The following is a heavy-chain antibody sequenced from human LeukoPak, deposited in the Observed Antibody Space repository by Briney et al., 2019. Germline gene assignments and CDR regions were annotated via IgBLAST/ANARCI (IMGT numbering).Heavy chain of an antibody. J-gene: IGHJ4*02. CDR3: ARSLTDGRFDY. CDR2: INHSGST. V-gene: IGHV4-34*01. CDR1: GGSFSGYY. D-gene: IGHD2-8*01. Sequence: SETLSLTCAVYGGSFSGYYWSWIRQPPGKGPEWIGEINHSGSTNYNPSLKSRVTISVDTSKNQFSLKLSSVTAADTAVYYCARSLTDGRFDYWGQGTLVTVSS.